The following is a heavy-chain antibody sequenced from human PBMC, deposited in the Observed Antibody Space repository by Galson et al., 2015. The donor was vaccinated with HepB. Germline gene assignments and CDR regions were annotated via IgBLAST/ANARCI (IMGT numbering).Heavy chain of an antibody. CDR1: GFTFSSYG. D-gene: IGHD3-10*01. V-gene: IGHV3-30*02. J-gene: IGHJ4*02. Sequence: SLRLSCAASGFTFSSYGMHWVRQAPGKGLEWVAFIRYDGSNKYYADSVKGRFTISRDNSKNTLYLQMNSLRAEDTAVYYCAKVGRAMVRGVIVFDYWGQGTLVTVSS. CDR2: IRYDGSNK. CDR3: AKVGRAMVRGVIVFDY.